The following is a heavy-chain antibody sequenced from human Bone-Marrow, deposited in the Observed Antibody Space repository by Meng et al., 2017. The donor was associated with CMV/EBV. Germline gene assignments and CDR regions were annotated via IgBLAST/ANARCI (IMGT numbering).Heavy chain of an antibody. CDR2: IYSGGST. Sequence: GESLKISCAASGFTFDDYAMHWVRQAPGKGLEWVSVIYSGGSTYYADSVKGRFTISRDNSKNTLYLQMNSLRAEDTAVYYCARDRAYCSSTSCYFFYYGMDVWGQGTTVTVSS. V-gene: IGHV3-53*01. CDR3: ARDRAYCSSTSCYFFYYGMDV. D-gene: IGHD2-2*01. CDR1: GFTFDDYA. J-gene: IGHJ6*02.